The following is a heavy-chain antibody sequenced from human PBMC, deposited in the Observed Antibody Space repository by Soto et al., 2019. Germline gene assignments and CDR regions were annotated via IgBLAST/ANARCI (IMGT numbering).Heavy chain of an antibody. CDR1: GGTFSSYA. CDR3: AREGGRAYCGGDCYVGYFDY. Sequence: QVQLVQSGAEVKKPGSSVKVSCKASGGTFSSYAISWVRQAPGQGLEWMGGIIPIFGTANYAQKFQGRVTITADESMSTAYMGLSSLRSEDTAVYYCAREGGRAYCGGDCYVGYFDYWGQGTLVTVS. D-gene: IGHD2-21*02. CDR2: IIPIFGTA. J-gene: IGHJ4*02. V-gene: IGHV1-69*01.